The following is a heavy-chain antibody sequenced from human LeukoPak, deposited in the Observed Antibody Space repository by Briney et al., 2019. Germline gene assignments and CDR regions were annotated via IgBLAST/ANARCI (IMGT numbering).Heavy chain of an antibody. D-gene: IGHD2-8*01. V-gene: IGHV3-33*01. Sequence: GGSLRLSCAASGFTFSSYGMHWVRQAPGKGVEWVAVIWYDGSNKYYADSVKGRFTISRDNSKNTLYLQMNSLRAEDTAVYYCARDRVLMVYATHKTGMDVWGQGTTVAVSS. CDR1: GFTFSSYG. J-gene: IGHJ6*02. CDR2: IWYDGSNK. CDR3: ARDRVLMVYATHKTGMDV.